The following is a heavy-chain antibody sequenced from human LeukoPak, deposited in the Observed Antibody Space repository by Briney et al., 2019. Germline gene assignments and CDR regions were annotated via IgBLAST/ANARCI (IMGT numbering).Heavy chain of an antibody. CDR2: IYYSGST. D-gene: IGHD5-24*01. V-gene: IGHV4-59*01. Sequence: SETLSLTCTVSGGSISSYYWSWIRQPPGKGLEWIGYIYYSGSTNYNPSLKSRVTISVDTSKNQFSLKLSSVTAADTAVYYCARDRGGYNSFGYWGQGTLVTVSS. CDR1: GGSISSYY. J-gene: IGHJ4*02. CDR3: ARDRGGYNSFGY.